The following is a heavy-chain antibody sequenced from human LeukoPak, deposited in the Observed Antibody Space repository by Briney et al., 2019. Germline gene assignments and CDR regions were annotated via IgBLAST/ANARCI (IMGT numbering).Heavy chain of an antibody. CDR3: AKSFLELEAYEYYMDV. V-gene: IGHV3-33*06. CDR1: GLPFRSIG. J-gene: IGHJ6*03. Sequence: GPLKPSWVASGLPFRSIGMAWVRQVPGKGLEWGAVICNDESNTFYGDSGKGRFTISRDNSKKTLYLHMNSLRVEDTAIYYCAKSFLELEAYEYYMDVWGKGTTVTVSS. D-gene: IGHD1-7*01. CDR2: ICNDESNT.